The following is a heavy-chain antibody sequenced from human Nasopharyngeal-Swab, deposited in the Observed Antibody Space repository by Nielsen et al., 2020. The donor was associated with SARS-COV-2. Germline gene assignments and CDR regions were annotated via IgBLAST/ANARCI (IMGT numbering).Heavy chain of an antibody. CDR2: SYIRWGT. CDR3: AATPPCDSQSGCAFDF. D-gene: IGHD3-3*01. Sequence: SETLSLTCTVSGDSICNYYWSWFRQPPGEGLQWIGYSYIRWGTYYNPSLRGRVSISVDTSQNQFSLRLTSVTAADTAVYYCAATPPCDSQSGCAFDFWGQGTRVTVSA. CDR1: GDSICNYY. V-gene: IGHV4-4*08. J-gene: IGHJ3*01.